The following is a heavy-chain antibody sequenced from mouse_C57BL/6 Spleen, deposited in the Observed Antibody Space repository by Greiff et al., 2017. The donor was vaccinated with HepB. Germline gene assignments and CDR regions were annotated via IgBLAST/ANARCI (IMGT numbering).Heavy chain of an antibody. D-gene: IGHD2-12*01. J-gene: IGHJ4*01. CDR1: GFTFSSYG. CDR3: ARGDDGYAMDY. V-gene: IGHV5-6*02. CDR2: ISSGGSYT. Sequence: EVKLVESGGDLVKPGGSLKLSCAASGFTFSSYGMSWVRQTPDKRLEWVATISSGGSYTYYPDSVKGRFTISRDNAKNTLYLQMSSLKSEDTAMYYCARGDDGYAMDYWGQGTSVTVSS.